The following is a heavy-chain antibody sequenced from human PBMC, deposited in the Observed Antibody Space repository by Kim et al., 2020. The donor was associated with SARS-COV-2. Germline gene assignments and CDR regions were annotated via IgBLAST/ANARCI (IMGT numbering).Heavy chain of an antibody. CDR1: GDSVSRNSAA. CDR3: ARGQVSYYGMDV. J-gene: IGHJ6*02. Sequence: SQTLSLTCAISGDSVSRNSAAWNWIRQSPSRGLEWLGRTFYKSKWLIEYAVSVKSRITINPDTSKNQFSLQLNSVIPEDTAVYYCARGQVSYYGMDVWGHGTTVTVSS. CDR2: TFYKSKWLI. V-gene: IGHV6-1*01.